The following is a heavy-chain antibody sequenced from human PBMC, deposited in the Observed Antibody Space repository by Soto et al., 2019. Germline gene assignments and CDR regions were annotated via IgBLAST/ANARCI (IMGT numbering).Heavy chain of an antibody. V-gene: IGHV1-18*01. D-gene: IGHD1-1*01. Sequence: ASVKVSCKASGYTFTSYGISWVRQAPGQGLEWMGWISAYNGNTNYAQKLQGRVTMTTDTSTSTAYMELRSLRSDDTAVYYCARDRLERTLNLDITLDYWGQGTLVTVSS. CDR2: ISAYNGNT. CDR3: ARDRLERTLNLDITLDY. J-gene: IGHJ4*02. CDR1: GYTFTSYG.